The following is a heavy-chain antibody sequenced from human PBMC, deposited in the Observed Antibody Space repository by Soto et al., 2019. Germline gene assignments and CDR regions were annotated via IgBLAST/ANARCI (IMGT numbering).Heavy chain of an antibody. CDR3: AKSPFSYSSGWHTWDTFDY. J-gene: IGHJ4*02. Sequence: GGSLRLSCAASGFTFDDYAMHWVRQAPGKGLEWVSGISWNSGSIGYADSVKGRFTISRDNAKNSLYLQMNSLRAEDTALYYCAKSPFSYSSGWHTWDTFDYWGQGTLVTVSS. CDR1: GFTFDDYA. D-gene: IGHD6-19*01. V-gene: IGHV3-9*01. CDR2: ISWNSGSI.